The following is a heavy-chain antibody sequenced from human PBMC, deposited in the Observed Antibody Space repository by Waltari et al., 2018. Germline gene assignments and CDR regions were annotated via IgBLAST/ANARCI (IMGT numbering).Heavy chain of an antibody. V-gene: IGHV3-74*03. D-gene: IGHD6-19*01. CDR2: ISRDASDT. CDR1: GFTFSSFW. CDR3: ARAAVAGTFVYWYFDL. J-gene: IGHJ2*01. Sequence: EEQLVESGGGLVQPGDSLRLSCAASGFTFSSFWMNWVRQAPGKGPLWVSRISRDASDTTYADSVKGRFTSSGDNARNTLYLQMNSLRAEDTAVYYCARAAVAGTFVYWYFDLWGRGTLVTVSS.